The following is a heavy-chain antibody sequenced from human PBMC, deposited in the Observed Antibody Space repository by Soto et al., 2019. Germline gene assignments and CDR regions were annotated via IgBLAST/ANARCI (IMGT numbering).Heavy chain of an antibody. CDR1: GFTFSSYA. CDR2: ISGSGGST. J-gene: IGHJ4*02. V-gene: IGHV3-23*01. CDR3: AKDATVLRYFDWSEPSFDY. Sequence: PGGSLRLSCAASGFTFSSYAMSWVRQAPGKGLEWVSAISGSGGSTYYADSVKGRFTISRDNSKNTLYLQMNSLRAEDTAVYYCAKDATVLRYFDWSEPSFDYWGQGTLVTVSS. D-gene: IGHD3-9*01.